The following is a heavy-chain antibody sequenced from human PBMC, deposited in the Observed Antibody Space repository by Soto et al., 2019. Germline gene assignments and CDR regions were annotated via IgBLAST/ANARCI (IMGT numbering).Heavy chain of an antibody. CDR1: GDSISNYY. CDR2: FSYRGST. D-gene: IGHD4-17*01. V-gene: IGHV4-59*12. J-gene: IGHJ6*03. Sequence: ASETLSLTCTVSGDSISNYYWSWIRQPPGKGLEWIGYFSYRGSTNYNPSLKSRVTISVDKSKNQFSLKLSSVTAADTAVYYCARAPLTTVTTTRYYYYYMDVWGKGTTVTVSS. CDR3: ARAPLTTVTTTRYYYYYMDV.